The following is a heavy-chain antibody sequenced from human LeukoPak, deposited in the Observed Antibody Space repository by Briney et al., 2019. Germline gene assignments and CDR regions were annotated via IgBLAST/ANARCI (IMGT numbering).Heavy chain of an antibody. CDR1: GYTFTSYG. Sequence: ASVKVSCKASGYTFTSYGISWVRQAPGQGLEWMGWISAYNGNTIYAQKFQGRVTMTEDTSTDTAYMELSSLRSEDTAVYYCARDRYYDSSGYYYERAAFDIWGQGTMVTVSS. J-gene: IGHJ3*02. CDR2: ISAYNGNT. V-gene: IGHV1-18*01. CDR3: ARDRYYDSSGYYYERAAFDI. D-gene: IGHD3-22*01.